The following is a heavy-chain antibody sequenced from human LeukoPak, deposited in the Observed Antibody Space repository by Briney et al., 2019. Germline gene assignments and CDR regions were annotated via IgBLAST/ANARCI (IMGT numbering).Heavy chain of an antibody. V-gene: IGHV3-23*01. CDR2: ISGSVVST. CDR3: AKVADYGTVGY. Sequence: GGSLRLSCAASGFTFSISAMSWVRQAQGKRLEWVSGISGSVVSTYYADSVKGRFTISRDNSKNTLYLQMNSLRAEDTAVYYCAKVADYGTVGYWGQGTLVTVSS. CDR1: GFTFSISA. D-gene: IGHD4-17*01. J-gene: IGHJ4*02.